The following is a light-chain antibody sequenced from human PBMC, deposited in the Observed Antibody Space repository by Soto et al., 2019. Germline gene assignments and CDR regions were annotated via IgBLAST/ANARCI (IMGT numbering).Light chain of an antibody. CDR2: GDP. Sequence: QSVLTQPPSVSGAPGQRVTLSCTGSSSNIGAGYDVYWYQQLPGTVPKLLTYGDPNRPSGVPDRFSGSKSGTSASLAITGLQADDEADYYCQSYDSSLSGVVFGGGTQLTVL. CDR1: SSNIGAGYD. J-gene: IGLJ2*01. CDR3: QSYDSSLSGVV. V-gene: IGLV1-40*01.